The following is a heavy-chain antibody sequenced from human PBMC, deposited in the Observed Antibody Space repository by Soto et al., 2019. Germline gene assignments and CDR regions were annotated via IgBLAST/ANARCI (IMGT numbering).Heavy chain of an antibody. J-gene: IGHJ4*02. CDR3: TRVGTGTTRDSDY. CDR1: GFIFSDHY. CDR2: SRDKTKSYSI. D-gene: IGHD1-1*01. V-gene: IGHV3-72*01. Sequence: EVQLVESGGGLVQPGGSLRLSCVASGFIFSDHYMDWVRQATGKGLEWVGRSRDKTKSYSIEYAASVKGRFTISRDDSKNSLFLQMDSLKTEDTAVYYCTRVGTGTTRDSDYWGQGTLVTVS.